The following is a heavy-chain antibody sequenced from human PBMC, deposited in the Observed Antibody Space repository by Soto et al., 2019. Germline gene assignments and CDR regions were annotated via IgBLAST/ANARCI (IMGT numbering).Heavy chain of an antibody. CDR3: ARSYYDSSGPTGWFDP. J-gene: IGHJ5*02. CDR2: INHSGST. D-gene: IGHD3-22*01. CDR1: GGSFSGYY. Sequence: QVQLQQWGAGLLKPSETLSLTCAVYGGSFSGYYWSWIRQPPGKGLEWIGEINHSGSTNYNPSLKRRVTISVDTSKNQFALKLSSVTAADTAVYYCARSYYDSSGPTGWFDPWGQGTLVTVSS. V-gene: IGHV4-34*01.